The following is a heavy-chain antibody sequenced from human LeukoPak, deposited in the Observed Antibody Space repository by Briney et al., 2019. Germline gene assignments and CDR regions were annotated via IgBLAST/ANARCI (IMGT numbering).Heavy chain of an antibody. CDR3: ARDWDFWSGYPDW. V-gene: IGHV3-30-3*01. J-gene: IGHJ4*02. CDR1: GFTFSSYA. Sequence: GGSLRLSCAAPGFTFSSYAMHWVRQAPGKGLEWVAVISYDGSNKYYADSVKGRFTISRDNSKNTLYLQMNSLRAEDTAVYYCARDWDFWSGYPDWWGQGTLVTVSS. CDR2: ISYDGSNK. D-gene: IGHD3-3*01.